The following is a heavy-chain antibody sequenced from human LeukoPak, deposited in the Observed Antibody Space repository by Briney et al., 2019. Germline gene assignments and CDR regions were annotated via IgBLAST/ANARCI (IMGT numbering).Heavy chain of an antibody. J-gene: IGHJ4*02. CDR2: INHSGST. CDR3: ARVIVGALGYYFDY. V-gene: IGHV4-34*01. Sequence: SETLSLTCAVYGGSFSGYYWTWIRQPPGKGLEWIGEINHSGSTNYNPSLKSRVTISVDTSKNQFSLKLSSVTAADTAVYYCARVIVGALGYYFDYWGQGTLVTVSS. CDR1: GGSFSGYY. D-gene: IGHD1-26*01.